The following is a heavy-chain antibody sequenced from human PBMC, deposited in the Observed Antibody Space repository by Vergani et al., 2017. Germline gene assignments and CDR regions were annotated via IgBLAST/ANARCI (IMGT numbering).Heavy chain of an antibody. CDR2: IYSGGST. V-gene: IGHV3-53*04. CDR3: ARASLTGDLAGALDI. D-gene: IGHD7-27*01. Sequence: EVQLVESGGGLVQPGGSLRLSCAASGFTVSSNYMSWVRQAPGKGLEWVSVIYSGGSTYYADSVKGRFTISRHNSKNTLYLQMNSLRAEDTAVYYCARASLTGDLAGALDIWGQGTMVTVSS. J-gene: IGHJ3*02. CDR1: GFTVSSNY.